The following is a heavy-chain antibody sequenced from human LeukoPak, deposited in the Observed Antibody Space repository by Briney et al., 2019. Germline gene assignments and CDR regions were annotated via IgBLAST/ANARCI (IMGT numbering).Heavy chain of an antibody. V-gene: IGHV3-30-3*01. J-gene: IGHJ4*02. CDR1: GFTFSSYA. CDR3: ARGLLWFGELFTETDY. Sequence: PGRSLRLSCAASGFTFSSYAMHWVRQAPGKGLEWVAVISYDGSNKYYADSVKGRFTISRDNSKNTLYLQMNSLRAEDTAVYYCARGLLWFGELFTETDYWGQGTLVTVPS. D-gene: IGHD3-10*01. CDR2: ISYDGSNK.